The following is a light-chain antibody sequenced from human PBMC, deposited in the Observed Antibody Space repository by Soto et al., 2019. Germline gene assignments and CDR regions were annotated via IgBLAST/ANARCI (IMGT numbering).Light chain of an antibody. J-gene: IGLJ2*01. CDR3: QSYDSTLSVL. CDR2: GNS. V-gene: IGLV1-40*01. Sequence: QSVLTQPPSVSGAPGQRVTLSCTGSSSNIGAGYHVHWYQQLPGTAPKLLIYGNSNRPSGVPDRFSGSKSGTSASLAITWLQAEDEAYYYCQSYDSTLSVLFGGGTKLTVL. CDR1: SSNIGAGYH.